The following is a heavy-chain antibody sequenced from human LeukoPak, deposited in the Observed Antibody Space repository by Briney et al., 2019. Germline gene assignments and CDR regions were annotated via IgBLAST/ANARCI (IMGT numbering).Heavy chain of an antibody. V-gene: IGHV3-30-3*01. CDR3: ARGPGLAMGKGYFDY. CDR2: TSHDEGNK. Sequence: GKSLRLSCAASGFTFSNYAMHWVRQAPGKGLEWVAATSHDEGNKYYADSVKGRFTISRDNSRNTLYLEVNSLRTDDTAVYYCARGPGLAMGKGYFDYCGQGTLVTVSS. D-gene: IGHD5-18*01. J-gene: IGHJ4*02. CDR1: GFTFSNYA.